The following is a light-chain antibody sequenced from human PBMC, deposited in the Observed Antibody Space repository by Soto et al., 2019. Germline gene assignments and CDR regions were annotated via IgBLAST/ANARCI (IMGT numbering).Light chain of an antibody. Sequence: QSALTQPRSVSGSPGQSVTISCTGTSSDIGGYNYVSWYQQHPGKAPKLMIYDVNKRPSGVPDRFSGSKSGNTASLIISGPQAEEGADYYCYSYEGISYVFETGTKLTAL. CDR2: DVN. CDR3: YSYEGISYV. V-gene: IGLV2-11*01. CDR1: SSDIGGYNY. J-gene: IGLJ1*01.